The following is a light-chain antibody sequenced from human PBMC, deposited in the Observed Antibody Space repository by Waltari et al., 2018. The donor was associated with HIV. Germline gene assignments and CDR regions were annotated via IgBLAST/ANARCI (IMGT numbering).Light chain of an antibody. V-gene: IGLV1-40*01. J-gene: IGLJ2*01. CDR1: SSNIGAGSD. Sequence: QSVLTQPPSVSGAPGPRLTIPCTGSSSNIGAGSDVHWYQQIAGAAPKPLIYGDNNRPSGVPDRFSGSKSGTSASLAITGLQAEDAADYYCQSYDSSLVFGGGTKLTV. CDR2: GDN. CDR3: QSYDSSLV.